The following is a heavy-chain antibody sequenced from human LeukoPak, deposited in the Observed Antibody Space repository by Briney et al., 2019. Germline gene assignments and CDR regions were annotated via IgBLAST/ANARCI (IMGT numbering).Heavy chain of an antibody. J-gene: IGHJ4*02. CDR2: INHSGST. D-gene: IGHD6-6*01. CDR1: GGSFSGYY. V-gene: IGHV4-34*01. Sequence: SETLSLTCAVYGGSFSGYYWSWIRQPPGKGLEWIGEINHSGSTNYNPSLKSRVTISVDTSKNQFSLKLSSVTAADTAVYYCARQAGSIAALWGQGTLVTVSS. CDR3: ARQAGSIAAL.